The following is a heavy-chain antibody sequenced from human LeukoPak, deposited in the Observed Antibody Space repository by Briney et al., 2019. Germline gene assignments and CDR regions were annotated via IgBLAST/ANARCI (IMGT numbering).Heavy chain of an antibody. J-gene: IGHJ4*02. CDR1: GLTFSDHY. CDR3: VRGTGYSAYDYDFDY. Sequence: PGGSLRLSCAASGLTFSDHYMDWVRQAPGKGLEWVSAIGTAGDTYYPGSVKGRFTISRENAKNSLYLQMNSLRAGDTAVYYCVRGTGYSAYDYDFDYWGRGTLVTVSS. D-gene: IGHD5-12*01. V-gene: IGHV3-13*04. CDR2: IGTAGDT.